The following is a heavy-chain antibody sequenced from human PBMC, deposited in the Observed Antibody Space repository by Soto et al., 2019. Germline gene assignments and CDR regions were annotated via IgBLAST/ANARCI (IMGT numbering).Heavy chain of an antibody. CDR1: GFTFDDYA. CDR3: ANLPLYGSGFDC. D-gene: IGHD3-10*01. J-gene: IGHJ4*02. CDR2: ISWNGAAT. Sequence: EVQLVGSGGGLVQPGGSLRLSCAASGFTFDDYAIHWVRQAPGKGLEWVSGISWNGAATGYADSVRGRFTISRDNAKNALYLQMNSLRSEDTAIYYCANLPLYGSGFDCWGQGTLVTVSS. V-gene: IGHV3-9*01.